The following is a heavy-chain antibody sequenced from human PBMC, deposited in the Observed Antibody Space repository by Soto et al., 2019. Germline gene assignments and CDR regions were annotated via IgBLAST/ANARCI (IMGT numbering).Heavy chain of an antibody. J-gene: IGHJ3*02. V-gene: IGHV2-26*01. CDR1: GFSLSNARMG. CDR3: ARILGGQQLETGAFDI. D-gene: IGHD6-13*01. Sequence: SGPKLVNTTETLTMTGTVSGFSLSNARMGVSWIRQPPGKALEWLAHIFSNDEKSYSTSLKSRLTISKDTSKSQVVLTMTNMDPVDTATYYCARILGGQQLETGAFDIWGQGTMVTVSS. CDR2: IFSNDEK.